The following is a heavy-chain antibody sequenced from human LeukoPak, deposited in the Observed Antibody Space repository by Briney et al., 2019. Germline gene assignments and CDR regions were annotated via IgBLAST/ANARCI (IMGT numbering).Heavy chain of an antibody. J-gene: IGHJ4*02. V-gene: IGHV3-7*03. CDR2: INQDGSER. D-gene: IGHD3-16*02. CDR3: TTTYYDYVWGSYRHRIFDY. Sequence: GGSLRLSCAASGFTFSNCWLGWVRQAPGKGLEWVANINQDGSERYFVDSVRGRFTISRDNAKNSLFLQINSLKTEDTAVYYCTTTYYDYVWGSYRHRIFDYWGQGTLVTVSS. CDR1: GFTFSNCW.